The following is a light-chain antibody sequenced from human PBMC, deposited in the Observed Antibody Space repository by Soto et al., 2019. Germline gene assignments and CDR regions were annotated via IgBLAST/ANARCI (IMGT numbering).Light chain of an antibody. CDR1: RTVAND. Sequence: DIGLTQSQGSLSASLGERVTLSCCSKRTVANDEHWYQQKPGEVPNILIYSASTLQTAVTSKFSGTGSGTNFSLTVTSLLPEEFATDYCQQTYSSPGTFGQGTKVDIK. V-gene: IGKV1-39*01. CDR2: SAS. J-gene: IGKJ1*01. CDR3: QQTYSSPGT.